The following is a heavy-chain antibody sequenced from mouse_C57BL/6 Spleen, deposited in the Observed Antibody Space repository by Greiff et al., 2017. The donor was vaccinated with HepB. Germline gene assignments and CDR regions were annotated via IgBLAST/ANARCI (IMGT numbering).Heavy chain of an antibody. V-gene: IGHV5-17*01. J-gene: IGHJ4*01. D-gene: IGHD2-12*01. CDR3: ARCYDGEMDY. CDR1: GFTFSDYG. CDR2: ISSGSSTI. Sequence: EVQVVESGGGLVKPGGSLKLSCAASGFTFSDYGMHWVRQAPEKGLEWVAYISSGSSTIYYADKVKGRFTISRDNAKNTLFLQMSSLRSEDTAMYYCARCYDGEMDYWGQGTSVTVSS.